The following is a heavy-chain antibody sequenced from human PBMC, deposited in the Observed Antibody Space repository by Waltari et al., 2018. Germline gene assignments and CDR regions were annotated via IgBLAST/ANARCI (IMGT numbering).Heavy chain of an antibody. CDR2: ISVNSEYI. D-gene: IGHD3-3*02. CDR3: ASLASI. Sequence: EVQLVESGGGLVKPGGSLGLSCAASGFSFSIYPMSWVRQAPGKGLEWVAFISVNSEYIFYADSVRGRFTISRDNAKNSLYLQMNSLTAEDTAVYYCASLASIWGQGTLVTVSS. CDR1: GFSFSIYP. J-gene: IGHJ4*02. V-gene: IGHV3-21*02.